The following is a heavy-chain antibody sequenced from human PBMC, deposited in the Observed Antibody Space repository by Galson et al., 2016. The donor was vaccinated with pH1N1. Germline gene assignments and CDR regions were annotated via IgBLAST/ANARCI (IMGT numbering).Heavy chain of an antibody. CDR1: DFTFSTFW. D-gene: IGHD3-10*01. CDR2: INGDGSQK. V-gene: IGHV3-7*01. CDR3: VRDPGWGGLDY. Sequence: SLRLSCAASDFTFSTFWMAWVRQAPGNGLEWVALINGDGSQKYYVDSVKGRFTISRDNTKKPLYLQINNLRAEDTALYYCVRDPGWGGLDYWGQGALVIVSS. J-gene: IGHJ4*02.